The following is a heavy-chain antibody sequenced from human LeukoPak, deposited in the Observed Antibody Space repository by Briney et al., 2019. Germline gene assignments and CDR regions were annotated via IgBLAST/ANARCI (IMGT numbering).Heavy chain of an antibody. J-gene: IGHJ4*02. CDR2: MNPNSGNT. CDR1: GYTFTSYD. Sequence: ASVKVSCKASGYTFTSYDINWVRQATGQGLEWMGWMNPNSGNTGYAQKFQGRVTMTTDTSTSTAYMELRSLRSDDTAVYYCARNYYDSSGYYDFDYWGQGTLVTVSS. D-gene: IGHD3-22*01. V-gene: IGHV1-8*01. CDR3: ARNYYDSSGYYDFDY.